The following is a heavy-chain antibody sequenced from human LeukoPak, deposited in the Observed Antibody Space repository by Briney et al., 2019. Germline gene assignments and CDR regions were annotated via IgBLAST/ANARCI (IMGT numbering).Heavy chain of an antibody. Sequence: SQTLSFTCTVSGGSISSGGYYWSWIRQHPGKGLEWIGYIYYSGSTYYNPSLKSRVTISVDTSKNQFSLKLSSVTAADTAVYYCARSRIIVGAFFDYWGQGTLVTVSS. CDR1: GGSISSGGYY. D-gene: IGHD1-26*01. CDR2: IYYSGST. J-gene: IGHJ4*02. CDR3: ARSRIIVGAFFDY. V-gene: IGHV4-31*03.